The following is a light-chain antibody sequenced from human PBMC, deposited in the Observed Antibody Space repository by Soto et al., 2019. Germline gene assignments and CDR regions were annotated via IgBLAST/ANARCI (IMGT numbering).Light chain of an antibody. J-gene: IGKJ2*01. V-gene: IGKV3-11*01. Sequence: EIVLTQSPATLSLSPGERATLSCRASQSVSSYLDWYQQKPGQAPRLLIYDASNRATGIPARFSGSGSGTDFTLTISSLVPEDFAVYYCQQRSNWPGTFGQGTKLEIK. CDR3: QQRSNWPGT. CDR1: QSVSSY. CDR2: DAS.